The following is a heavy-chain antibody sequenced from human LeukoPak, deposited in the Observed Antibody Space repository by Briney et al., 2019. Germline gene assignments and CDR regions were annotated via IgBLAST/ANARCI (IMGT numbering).Heavy chain of an antibody. CDR2: ISSSGSTI. J-gene: IGHJ6*02. CDR1: GFTFSSYE. CDR3: ARDRTHYDFWSGYTDTSYGMDV. D-gene: IGHD3-3*01. Sequence: GGSLRLSCAASGFTFSSYEMNWVRQAPGKGLEWVSYISSSGSTIYYADSVKGRFTISRDNAKNSLYLQMNSLRAEDTAVYYCARDRTHYDFWSGYTDTSYGMDVWGQGTTVTVSS. V-gene: IGHV3-48*03.